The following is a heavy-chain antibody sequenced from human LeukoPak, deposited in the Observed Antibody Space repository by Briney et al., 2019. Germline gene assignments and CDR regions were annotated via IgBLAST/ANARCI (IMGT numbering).Heavy chain of an antibody. V-gene: IGHV3-23*01. D-gene: IGHD1-1*01. J-gene: IGHJ2*01. Sequence: PGGSLRLSCAASGFTFSSYAMSWVRQAPGKGLEWVSAISGSGDTTYYADSVKARFTISRDNSKNTLYLQMSSLRAEDTAVYYCAKDASNYFWYFDLWGRGTLVTVSS. CDR3: AKDASNYFWYFDL. CDR2: ISGSGDTT. CDR1: GFTFSSYA.